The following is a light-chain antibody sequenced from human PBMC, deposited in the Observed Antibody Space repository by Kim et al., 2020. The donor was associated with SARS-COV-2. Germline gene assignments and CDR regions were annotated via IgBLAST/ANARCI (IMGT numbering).Light chain of an antibody. V-gene: IGLV2-11*01. CDR1: SSDVGTYPY. J-gene: IGLJ1*01. CDR3: CSYAGSYSFA. CDR2: DVT. Sequence: QSALTQPRSVSGSPGQSVTIFCTGTSSDVGTYPYVSWYQQHTGKVPKLMLYDVTQRPSGVPDRFSGSKSDSTASLTISGLQAEDEADYYCCSYAGSYSFAFGTGTKVTVL.